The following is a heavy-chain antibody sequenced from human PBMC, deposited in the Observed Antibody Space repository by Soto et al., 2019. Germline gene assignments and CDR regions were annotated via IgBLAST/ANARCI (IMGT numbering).Heavy chain of an antibody. CDR2: INPNSGGT. D-gene: IGHD2-15*01. V-gene: IGHV1-2*04. J-gene: IGHJ6*02. CDR3: VSCSGGSCCSDNYGTDG. CDR1: GYTIPGDH. Sequence: ASGHRSWPPAGYTIPGDHSHWVRQAHRQLLEWMGWINPNSGGTNYAQKFQGWVTMTRDTSISTAYMELSRLRSDDTAVYYCVSCSGGSCCSDNYGTDGLGQGTMVTF.